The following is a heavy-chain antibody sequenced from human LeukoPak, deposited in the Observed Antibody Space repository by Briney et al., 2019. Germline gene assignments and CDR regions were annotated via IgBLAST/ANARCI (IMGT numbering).Heavy chain of an antibody. CDR1: GFTFSSYA. D-gene: IGHD6-19*01. V-gene: IGHV3-23*01. J-gene: IGHJ4*02. Sequence: GGSLRLSCAASGFTFSSYAMSWVRQAPGKGLEWVSSISGSGGSTYHADSVKGRFTISKDNSKNTLYLQMNSLRAEDTAAYSCARIVAGAGTDYWGQGTLVTVSS. CDR2: ISGSGGST. CDR3: ARIVAGAGTDY.